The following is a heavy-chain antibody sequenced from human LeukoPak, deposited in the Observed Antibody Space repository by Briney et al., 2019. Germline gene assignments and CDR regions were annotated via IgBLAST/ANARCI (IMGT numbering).Heavy chain of an antibody. V-gene: IGHV4-34*01. Sequence: SETLSLTCAVYGGSFSGYYWSWIRQPPGKGLEWIGEINHSGSTNYNPSLKSRVTISVDTSKNQFSLKLSSVTAADTAVYYCAPHYEYGNNWFDPWGQGTLVTVSS. CDR1: GGSFSGYY. CDR2: INHSGST. CDR3: APHYEYGNNWFDP. D-gene: IGHD3-16*01. J-gene: IGHJ5*02.